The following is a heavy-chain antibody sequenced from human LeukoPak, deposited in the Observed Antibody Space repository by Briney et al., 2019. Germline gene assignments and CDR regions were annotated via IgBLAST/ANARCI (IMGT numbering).Heavy chain of an antibody. D-gene: IGHD3-22*01. CDR1: GFTFSRYS. CDR3: ARDRRHYYDISGGFLFKGNNWFDS. J-gene: IGHJ5*01. V-gene: IGHV3-21*01. Sequence: RGPLTLSCAASGFTFSRYSMNWVPQPPGKAVECVSSIIRSRNHIFYPHSVKGRLIISKDHAKHSLYLQINRLRAEDTAVYYCARDRRHYYDISGGFLFKGNNWFDSWGQGTLVTVSS. CDR2: IIRSRNHI.